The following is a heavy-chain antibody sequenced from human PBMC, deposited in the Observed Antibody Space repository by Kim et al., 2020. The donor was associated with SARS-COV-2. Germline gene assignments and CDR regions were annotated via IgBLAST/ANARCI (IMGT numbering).Heavy chain of an antibody. D-gene: IGHD1-1*01. CDR1: GGSFSGYY. CDR3: ARGRRPSPHFDY. Sequence: SETLSLTCAVYGGSFSGYYWSWIRQPPGKGLEWIGEINHSGSTNYNPSLKSRVTISVDTSKNQFSLKLSSVTAADTAVYYCARGRRPSPHFDYWGQGTLVTVSS. V-gene: IGHV4-34*01. J-gene: IGHJ4*02. CDR2: INHSGST.